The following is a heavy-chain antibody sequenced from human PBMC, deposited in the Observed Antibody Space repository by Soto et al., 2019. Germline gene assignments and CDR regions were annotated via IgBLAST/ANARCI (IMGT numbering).Heavy chain of an antibody. J-gene: IGHJ6*02. CDR3: AKGYSSSLGTIMHV. CDR2: IIPIFGTA. D-gene: IGHD6-6*01. V-gene: IGHV1-69*01. Sequence: QVQLVQSGAEVKKPGSSVKVSCKASGGTFSSYAISWVRQAPGQGLEWMGGIIPIFGTANYAQKFQGRVTITADESTSTAYMELSSLRSEDTAVYYCAKGYSSSLGTIMHVWGQGTTVTVSS. CDR1: GGTFSSYA.